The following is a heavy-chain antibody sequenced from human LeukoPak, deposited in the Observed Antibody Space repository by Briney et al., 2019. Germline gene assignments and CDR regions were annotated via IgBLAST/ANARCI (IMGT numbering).Heavy chain of an antibody. CDR2: VSFSVNTK. CDR3: ARDGQTSEKAFDI. V-gene: IGHV3-48*04. D-gene: IGHD2-2*01. J-gene: IGHJ3*02. Sequence: GGSPRLSCAASGFTFSDYSMNWVRQAPGKGLEWVSYVSFSVNTKYYGDSVKGRFTISRDNAKNSLYLQMNSLRAEDTAVYYCARDGQTSEKAFDIWGQGTMVTVSS. CDR1: GFTFSDYS.